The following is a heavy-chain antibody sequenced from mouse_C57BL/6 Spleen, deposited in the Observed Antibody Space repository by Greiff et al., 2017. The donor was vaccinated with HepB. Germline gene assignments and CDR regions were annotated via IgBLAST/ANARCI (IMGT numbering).Heavy chain of an antibody. V-gene: IGHV1-53*01. CDR2: INPSNGGT. CDR1: GYTFTSYW. J-gene: IGHJ4*01. Sequence: QVHVKQSGTELVKPGASVKLSCKASGYTFTSYWMHWVKQRPGQGLEWIGNINPSNGGTNYNEKFKSKATLTVDKSSSTAYMQLSSLTSEDSAVYYCVCVGLITYYAMDYWGQGTSVTVSS. CDR3: VCVGLITYYAMDY. D-gene: IGHD1-1*01.